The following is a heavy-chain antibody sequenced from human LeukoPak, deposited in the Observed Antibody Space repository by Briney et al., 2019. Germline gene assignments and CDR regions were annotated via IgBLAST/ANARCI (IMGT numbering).Heavy chain of an antibody. CDR3: ARVGKTYYDILTGYSLDY. Sequence: PSETLSLTCAVYGGSFSGYYWSWIRQPPGKGLEWIGEINHSGSTNYNPSLKSRVTISVGTSKNQFSLKLSSVTAADTAVYYCARVGKTYYDILTGYSLDYWGQGTLVTVSS. CDR1: GGSFSGYY. CDR2: INHSGST. D-gene: IGHD3-9*01. V-gene: IGHV4-34*01. J-gene: IGHJ4*02.